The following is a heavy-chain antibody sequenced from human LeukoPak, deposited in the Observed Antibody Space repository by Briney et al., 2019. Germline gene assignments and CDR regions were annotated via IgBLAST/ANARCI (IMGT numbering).Heavy chain of an antibody. CDR3: ARLLHLRSDAFDI. Sequence: SKTLSLTCTVSGGSISSGSYYWSWLRQPAGKGLDWIGRIYTTGSTNYNPSLKSRVTISVDTSKNQFSLKLSSVTAADTAVYYCARLLHLRSDAFDIWGQGTMVTVSS. CDR2: IYTTGST. V-gene: IGHV4-61*02. D-gene: IGHD3-16*01. J-gene: IGHJ3*02. CDR1: GGSISSGSYY.